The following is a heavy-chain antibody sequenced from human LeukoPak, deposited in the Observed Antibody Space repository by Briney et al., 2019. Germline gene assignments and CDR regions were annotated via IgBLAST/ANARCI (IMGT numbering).Heavy chain of an antibody. Sequence: SETLSLTCSVSGSSFRSGHYWGWIRQSSGEGLEWIGNVHETGYANYNPSLRSRVTISVDPSKSQFSLRLTSVTAADTAVYYCARTVVTATIDGFQIWDQGTMVTVSS. V-gene: IGHV4-38-2*02. CDR2: VHETGYA. CDR1: GSSFRSGHY. J-gene: IGHJ3*02. CDR3: ARTVVTATIDGFQI. D-gene: IGHD2-21*02.